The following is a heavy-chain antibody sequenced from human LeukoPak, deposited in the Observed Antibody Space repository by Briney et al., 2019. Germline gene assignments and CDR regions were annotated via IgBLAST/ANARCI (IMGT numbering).Heavy chain of an antibody. CDR1: GFSVSSNH. CDR2: ISTSSSTI. Sequence: GGSLRLSCAASGFSVSSNHMNWVRQAPGKGLEWVSYISTSSSTIYYSDSVKGRFTISRDNAKNSLYLQMNSLRDEDTAVYYCARDRSYYDILTGYYTTPDAFDIWGQGTMVAVPS. V-gene: IGHV3-48*02. CDR3: ARDRSYYDILTGYYTTPDAFDI. D-gene: IGHD3-9*01. J-gene: IGHJ3*02.